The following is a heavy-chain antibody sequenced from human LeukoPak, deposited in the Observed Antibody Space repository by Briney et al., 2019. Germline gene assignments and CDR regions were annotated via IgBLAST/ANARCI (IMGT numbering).Heavy chain of an antibody. Sequence: PGGSLRLSCAASGFTFSAYSMNWVRQAPGKGLEWVSSISSSSSYIYYADSVKGRFTISRGNAKNSLYLQMNSLRAEDTAVYYCARGHTAVTRHFDFWGQGTLVTVSS. CDR2: ISSSSSYI. V-gene: IGHV3-21*01. D-gene: IGHD4-17*01. CDR1: GFTFSAYS. J-gene: IGHJ4*02. CDR3: ARGHTAVTRHFDF.